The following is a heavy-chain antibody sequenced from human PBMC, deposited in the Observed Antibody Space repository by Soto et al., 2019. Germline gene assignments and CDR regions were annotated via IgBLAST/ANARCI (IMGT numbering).Heavy chain of an antibody. V-gene: IGHV3-48*03. CDR2: ITSGGTVF. J-gene: IGHJ6*02. CDR1: GFNVGDYE. CDR3: ARGRYALGV. D-gene: IGHD3-9*01. Sequence: GGSLRLFCAVSGFNVGDYEMNWVRQAPGKGLEWISMITSGGTVFYYADSVRGRFAISREDADNSLYLQLNSLRVDDTAIYYCARGRYALGVWGQGTTVTVSS.